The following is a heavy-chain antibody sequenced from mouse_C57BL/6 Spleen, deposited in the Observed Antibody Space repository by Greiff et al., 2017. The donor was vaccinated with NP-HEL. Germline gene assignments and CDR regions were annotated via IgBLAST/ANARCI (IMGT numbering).Heavy chain of an antibody. CDR1: GYTFTSYD. V-gene: IGHV1-85*01. CDR3: ARRYYGSSAQLDY. J-gene: IGHJ2*01. Sequence: VQLQQSGPELVKPGASVKLSCKASGYTFTSYDINWVKQRPGQGLEWIGWIYPRDGSTKYNEKFKGKATLTVDTSSSTAYMELHSLTSEDSAVYFCARRYYGSSAQLDYWGQGTTLTVSS. CDR2: IYPRDGST. D-gene: IGHD1-1*01.